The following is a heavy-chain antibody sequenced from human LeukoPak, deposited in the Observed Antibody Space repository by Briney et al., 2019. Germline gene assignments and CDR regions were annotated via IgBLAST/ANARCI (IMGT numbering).Heavy chain of an antibody. CDR3: ARQSYSSGWSGVNWFDP. J-gene: IGHJ5*02. Sequence: PSETLSLTCTVSGRSISSSSYYWGWIRQPPGKGLEWIGSIYYSGSTYYNPSLKSRVTISVDTSKNQFSLKLSSVTAADTAVYYCARQSYSSGWSGVNWFDPWGQGTLVTVS. CDR1: GRSISSSSYY. CDR2: IYYSGST. D-gene: IGHD6-19*01. V-gene: IGHV4-39*01.